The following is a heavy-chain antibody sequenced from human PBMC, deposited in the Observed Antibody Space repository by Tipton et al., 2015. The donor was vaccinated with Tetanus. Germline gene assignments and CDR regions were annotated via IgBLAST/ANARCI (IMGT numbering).Heavy chain of an antibody. D-gene: IGHD2/OR15-2a*01. J-gene: IGHJ5*02. CDR3: ARHSSWFDP. CDR2: FYSGGSI. CDR1: GGSITSSTYY. Sequence: VKPSETLSLTCTVSGGSITSSTYYWGWIRQPPGKGLEWIGTFYSGGSIFYNPSFKSRATISVDTPKNQISLRLTSVASADTAVYYCARHSSWFDPWGQGTLVTVSS. V-gene: IGHV4-39*01.